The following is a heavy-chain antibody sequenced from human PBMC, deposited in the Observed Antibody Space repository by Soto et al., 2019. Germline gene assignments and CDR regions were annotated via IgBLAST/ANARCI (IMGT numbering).Heavy chain of an antibody. V-gene: IGHV3-23*01. CDR3: AKSPGGVTSLYYFDY. CDR1: GFTFSSYA. Sequence: GGSLRLSCAASGFTFSSYAMSWVRQAPGKGLEWVSAISGSGGSTYYADSVKGRFTISRDNSKNTLYLQMNSLRAEDTAVYYCAKSPGGVTSLYYFDYWGQGTLVTVSS. CDR2: ISGSGGST. J-gene: IGHJ4*02. D-gene: IGHD4-17*01.